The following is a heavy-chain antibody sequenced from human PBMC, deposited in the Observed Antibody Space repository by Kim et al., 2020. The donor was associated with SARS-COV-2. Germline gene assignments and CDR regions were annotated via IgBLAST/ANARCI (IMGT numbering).Heavy chain of an antibody. CDR2: IIPIFGTA. Sequence: SVKVSCKASGGTFSSYAISWVRQAPGQGLEWMGGIIPIFGTANYAQKFQGRVTITADESTSTAYMELSSLRSEDTAVYYCARSNPGRDILTGYFPNAFDIWGQGTMVTVSS. CDR3: ARSNPGRDILTGYFPNAFDI. V-gene: IGHV1-69*13. J-gene: IGHJ3*02. CDR1: GGTFSSYA. D-gene: IGHD3-9*01.